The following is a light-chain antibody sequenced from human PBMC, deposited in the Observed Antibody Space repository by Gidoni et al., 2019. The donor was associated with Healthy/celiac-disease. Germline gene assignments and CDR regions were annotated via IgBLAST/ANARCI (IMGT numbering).Light chain of an antibody. Sequence: SSELTQDPAVSVALGQTVRITCQGDSLRSDYASWYQQKPGQAPVLVIYGKNNRPSVIPDRFSGSSSGNTASLTITGAQAEDEADYYCNSRDSSGNHLVFGGGTKLTVL. CDR2: GKN. V-gene: IGLV3-19*01. CDR1: SLRSDY. J-gene: IGLJ3*02. CDR3: NSRDSSGNHLV.